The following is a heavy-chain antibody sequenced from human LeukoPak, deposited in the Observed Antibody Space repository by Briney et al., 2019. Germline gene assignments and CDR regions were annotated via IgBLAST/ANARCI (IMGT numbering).Heavy chain of an antibody. D-gene: IGHD6-13*01. CDR2: IYYTGAT. CDR1: GGSLSSHY. Sequence: SETLSLTCAVSGGSLSSHYWTWIRQPPGNGLEWIGYIYYTGATNHNPSLKSRVTISVDTSKNQFSLKLSSVTAADTAVYYCARGVLIAASQYGYWGQGTLVTVSS. V-gene: IGHV4-59*11. CDR3: ARGVLIAASQYGY. J-gene: IGHJ4*02.